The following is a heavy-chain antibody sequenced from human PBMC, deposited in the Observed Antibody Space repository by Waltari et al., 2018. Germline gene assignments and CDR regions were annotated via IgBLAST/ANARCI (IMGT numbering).Heavy chain of an antibody. CDR2: ILPIFGTA. CDR3: ARCVGFLEWLSPFDY. Sequence: QVQLVQSGAEVKKPGSSVKVSCKASGGTFSSYAISWVRQAPGQGLEWMGGILPIFGTANYAQKFQGRVPITADESTSTAYMELSSLRSEDTAVYYCARCVGFLEWLSPFDYWGQGTLVTVSS. CDR1: GGTFSSYA. D-gene: IGHD3-3*01. V-gene: IGHV1-69*01. J-gene: IGHJ4*02.